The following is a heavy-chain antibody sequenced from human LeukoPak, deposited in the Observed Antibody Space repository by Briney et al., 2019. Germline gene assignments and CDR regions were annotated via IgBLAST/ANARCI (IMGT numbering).Heavy chain of an antibody. J-gene: IGHJ4*02. CDR2: IKHNGDEL. Sequence: GGSLRLSCAASGFTFSSYWMTWVRQAPGEGLEWVANIKHNGDELNYVDSVEDRFTISRDNAKNSLYLHMTGLRAEDTAVYYCARALRTFDSWGQGTLVTVSS. D-gene: IGHD3-16*01. V-gene: IGHV3-7*04. CDR1: GFTFSSYW. CDR3: ARALRTFDS.